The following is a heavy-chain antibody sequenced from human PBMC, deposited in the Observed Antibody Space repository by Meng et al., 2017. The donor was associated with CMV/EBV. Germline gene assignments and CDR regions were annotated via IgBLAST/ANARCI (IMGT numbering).Heavy chain of an antibody. Sequence: GGSLRLSCAASGFTFSNYNMNRVRQAPGKGPEWLSSVSSTSTDIYYADSVKGRFTISRDNAKKSLSLQMDSLRVEDTAVYYCAGGWSYYDFWSGNPHAEYFQHWGQGTLVTVSS. CDR3: AGGWSYYDFWSGNPHAEYFQH. CDR1: GFTFSNYN. D-gene: IGHD3-3*01. J-gene: IGHJ1*01. CDR2: VSSTSTDI. V-gene: IGHV3-21*01.